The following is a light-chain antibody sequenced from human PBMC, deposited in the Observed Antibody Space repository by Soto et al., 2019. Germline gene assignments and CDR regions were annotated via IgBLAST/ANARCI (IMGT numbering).Light chain of an antibody. CDR3: QQYGSLPIT. Sequence: EIVMTQSPATLSVSPGERVTLSCRASQSVSNSYLAWYQQKPGQAPRLLIYGASSRATGIPDRLSGSGSGTDFTLTISRLEPEDFAVYYCQQYGSLPITFGQGTRLEIK. CDR2: GAS. CDR1: QSVSNSY. J-gene: IGKJ5*01. V-gene: IGKV3-20*01.